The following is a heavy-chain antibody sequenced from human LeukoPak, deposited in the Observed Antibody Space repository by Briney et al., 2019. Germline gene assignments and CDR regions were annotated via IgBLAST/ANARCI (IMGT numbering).Heavy chain of an antibody. V-gene: IGHV3-48*04. CDR3: ASMTTYCGGDCYFFDY. CDR1: GFTFSSYS. J-gene: IGHJ4*02. CDR2: ISSSSNTI. Sequence: GGSLRLSCAASGFTFSSYSMNWVRQAPGKGLEWVSYISSSSNTIYYADSVKGRFTISRDNAKNSLYLQMNSLRAEDTAVYYCASMTTYCGGDCYFFDYWGQGALVTVSS. D-gene: IGHD2-21*02.